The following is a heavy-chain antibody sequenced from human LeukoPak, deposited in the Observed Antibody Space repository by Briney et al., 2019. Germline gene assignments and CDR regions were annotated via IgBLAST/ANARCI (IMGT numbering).Heavy chain of an antibody. D-gene: IGHD6-6*01. Sequence: GGSLRLSCAASGFTFSSYGMHWVRQAPGKGLEWVAVISYDGSNKYYADSVKGRFTISRDNSKNTLYLQMNSLRAEDTAVYYCARDVPYSSSSGVDYWGQGTLVTVSS. J-gene: IGHJ4*02. CDR1: GFTFSSYG. V-gene: IGHV3-30*03. CDR3: ARDVPYSSSSGVDY. CDR2: ISYDGSNK.